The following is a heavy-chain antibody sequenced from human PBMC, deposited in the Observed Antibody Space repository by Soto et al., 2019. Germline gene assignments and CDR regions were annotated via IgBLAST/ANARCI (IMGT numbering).Heavy chain of an antibody. CDR2: IWYDGSNK. Sequence: PGGSLRLSCAASGFTFSSYGMHWVRQAPGKGLEWVAVIWYDGSNKYYADSVKGRFTISRDNSKNTLYLQMNSLRAEDTAVYYCARDLYCSGGSCYPTEVDDYWGQGTLVTVSS. V-gene: IGHV3-33*01. D-gene: IGHD2-15*01. CDR3: ARDLYCSGGSCYPTEVDDY. J-gene: IGHJ4*02. CDR1: GFTFSSYG.